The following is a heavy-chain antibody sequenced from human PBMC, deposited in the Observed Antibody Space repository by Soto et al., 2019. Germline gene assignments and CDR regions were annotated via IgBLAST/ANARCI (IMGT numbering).Heavy chain of an antibody. Sequence: EVQLLESGGGLVQPGGSLRLSCAASGFTFSSYAMSWVRQAPGKGLEWVSAISGSGGSTYYADSVKGRFTISRDNSKNTLYLQMNSLRAEDTAVYYCAKVYGAKSSDYIWGSYRQPKGYFDYWGQGTLVTVSS. CDR2: ISGSGGST. CDR1: GFTFSSYA. J-gene: IGHJ4*02. CDR3: AKVYGAKSSDYIWGSYRQPKGYFDY. D-gene: IGHD3-16*02. V-gene: IGHV3-23*01.